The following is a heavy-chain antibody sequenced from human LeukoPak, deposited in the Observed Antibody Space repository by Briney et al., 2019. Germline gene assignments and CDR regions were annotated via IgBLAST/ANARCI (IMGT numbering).Heavy chain of an antibody. D-gene: IGHD5-12*01. Sequence: GGSLRLSCAASGFTFVNYGFHWVRQAPGKGLEWVANIKQDGSEKYYVDSVKGRFTISRDNAKNSLYLQMNSLRAEDTAVYYCAREYNWGQGTLVTVSS. J-gene: IGHJ4*02. CDR1: GFTFVNYG. V-gene: IGHV3-7*01. CDR2: IKQDGSEK. CDR3: AREYN.